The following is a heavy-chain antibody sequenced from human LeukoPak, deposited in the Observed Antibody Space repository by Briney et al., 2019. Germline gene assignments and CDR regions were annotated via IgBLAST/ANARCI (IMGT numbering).Heavy chain of an antibody. CDR3: ASLVPAAATNDAFDI. V-gene: IGHV3-20*04. CDR1: GFTFDDYG. D-gene: IGHD2-2*01. Sequence: PGGSLRLSCAASGFTFDDYGMSWVRQAPGKGLEWVSGINWNGGSTGYADSVKGRFTISRDNAKNSLYLQMNSLRAEDTALYYCASLVPAAATNDAFDIWGQGTMVTVSS. CDR2: INWNGGST. J-gene: IGHJ3*02.